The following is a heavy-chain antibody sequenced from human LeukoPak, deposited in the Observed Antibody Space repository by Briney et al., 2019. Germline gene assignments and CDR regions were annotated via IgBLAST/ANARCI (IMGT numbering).Heavy chain of an antibody. Sequence: ASVKVSCKASGYTFTSYTMHWVRQAPGQRLEWMGWINAGNGDAKYSPKFHDRVTFIKDTSASTTYMELSSLRSEDTAVYYCAREDWASRNWFDPWGQGTLVIVSS. J-gene: IGHJ5*02. CDR2: INAGNGDA. CDR1: GYTFTSYT. D-gene: IGHD2-21*01. CDR3: AREDWASRNWFDP. V-gene: IGHV1-3*01.